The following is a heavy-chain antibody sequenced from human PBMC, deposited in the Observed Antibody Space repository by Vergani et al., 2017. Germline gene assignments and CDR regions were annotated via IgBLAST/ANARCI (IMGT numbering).Heavy chain of an antibody. J-gene: IGHJ5*02. D-gene: IGHD1-26*01. CDR3: ARVLEVGATGWFDP. CDR1: GGPISSYY. CDR2: SYYSGIT. V-gene: IGHV4-59*01. Sequence: QVQLQESGPGLVKPSETLSITCTVSGGPISSYYWSWIRQPPGTGLECIGYSYYSGITNYNPSLKSRVTISVDTSKNQFSLKLSSVTAADTAGYYCARVLEVGATGWFDPWGQGTLVTVAS.